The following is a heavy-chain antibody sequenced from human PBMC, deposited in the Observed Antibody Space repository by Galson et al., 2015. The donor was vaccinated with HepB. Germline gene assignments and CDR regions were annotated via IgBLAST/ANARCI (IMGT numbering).Heavy chain of an antibody. J-gene: IGHJ5*02. CDR2: ISAYNGNT. D-gene: IGHD6-13*01. V-gene: IGHV1-18*04. CDR3: ARVAYSSSWYGNWFDP. CDR1: GYTFTGYY. Sequence: SVKVSCKASGYTFTGYYMHWVRQAPGQGLEWMGWISAYNGNTNYAQKLQGRVTMTTDTSTSTAYMELRSLRSDDTAVYYCARVAYSSSWYGNWFDPWGQGTLVTVSS.